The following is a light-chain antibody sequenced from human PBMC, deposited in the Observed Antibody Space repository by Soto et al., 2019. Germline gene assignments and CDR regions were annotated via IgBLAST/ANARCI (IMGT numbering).Light chain of an antibody. V-gene: IGLV1-44*01. CDR1: SSNIGSNT. Sequence: QSVLTQPPSASGTPGQRVTISCSGSSSNIGSNTVNWYQQLPGTAPKLLIYSNNQRPSGVPDRFSGSKSGTSASLAISGLQSEDEAFYYCSSYTTRSTLVFGGGTKLTVL. J-gene: IGLJ2*01. CDR2: SNN. CDR3: SSYTTRSTLV.